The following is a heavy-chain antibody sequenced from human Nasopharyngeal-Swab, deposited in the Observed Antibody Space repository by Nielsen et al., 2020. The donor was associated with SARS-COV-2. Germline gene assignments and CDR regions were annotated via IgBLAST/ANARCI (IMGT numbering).Heavy chain of an antibody. J-gene: IGHJ6*04. CDR2: INSDGSST. CDR1: GFTFSSYW. CDR3: ARDKVVVVPAAIYYYGMDV. Sequence: GGSLRLSCAASGFTFSSYWMHWVRQAPGKGLVWVSRINSDGSSTSYADSVKGRFTISRDNAKNTLYLQMNSLRAEDTAVYYCARDKVVVVPAAIYYYGMDVWGKGTTVTVSS. V-gene: IGHV3-74*01. D-gene: IGHD2-2*01.